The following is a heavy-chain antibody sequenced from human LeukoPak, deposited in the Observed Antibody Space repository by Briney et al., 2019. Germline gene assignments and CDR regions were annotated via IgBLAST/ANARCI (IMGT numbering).Heavy chain of an antibody. Sequence: PSETLSLTCAVYGGSFSGYYWSWIRQPPGKGLEWIGEINHSGSTNYNPSLKSRVTISVDTSKNQFSLKLSSVTAADTAVYYCARLGRVPVLRYFDWLKTNWFDPWGQGTLVTVSS. V-gene: IGHV4-34*01. J-gene: IGHJ5*02. CDR1: GGSFSGYY. D-gene: IGHD3-9*01. CDR2: INHSGST. CDR3: ARLGRVPVLRYFDWLKTNWFDP.